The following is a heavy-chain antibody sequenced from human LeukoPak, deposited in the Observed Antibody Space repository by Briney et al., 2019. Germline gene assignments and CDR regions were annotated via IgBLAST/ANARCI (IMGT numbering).Heavy chain of an antibody. Sequence: SGPALVKPTQSLTLTCTFSGFSLSTARMRVSWIRQPPGKALEWLARIDWDDDKFYKTSLKTRLTISKDTSKNQVILIMTNMDPVDTATYYCARTISVTDYFDYRGPGTLVTVSS. CDR1: GFSLSTARMR. V-gene: IGHV2-70*04. D-gene: IGHD2-2*02. J-gene: IGHJ4*02. CDR3: ARTISVTDYFDY. CDR2: IDWDDDK.